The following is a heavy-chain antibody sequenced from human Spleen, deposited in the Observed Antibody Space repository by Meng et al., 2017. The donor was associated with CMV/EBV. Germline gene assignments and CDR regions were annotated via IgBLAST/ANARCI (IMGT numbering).Heavy chain of an antibody. Sequence: CAVFGGSCSGYYWSWLRQPPGKGLEWIGEINHSGSTNYNSSLKSRVTISVDTSKNQISLKLSSVTAADTAVYYCARAGRTSDWLDPWGQGTLVTVSS. CDR1: GGSCSGYY. V-gene: IGHV4-34*01. CDR3: ARAGRTSDWLDP. CDR2: INHSGST. J-gene: IGHJ5*02.